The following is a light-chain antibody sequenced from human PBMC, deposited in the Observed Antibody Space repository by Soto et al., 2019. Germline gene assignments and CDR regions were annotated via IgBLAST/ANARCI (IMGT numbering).Light chain of an antibody. CDR3: QHYSTSLIT. CDR1: QIISNSY. J-gene: IGKJ4*01. Sequence: EIVLTQSPGTLSLSPGERATLSCRASQIISNSYLAWYQQKPGQAPRLLIYDASSRATGIPDRFSGSGSGTDFTLTISRLEPEDFAVYYCQHYSTSLITFGGGTKVEIK. V-gene: IGKV3-20*01. CDR2: DAS.